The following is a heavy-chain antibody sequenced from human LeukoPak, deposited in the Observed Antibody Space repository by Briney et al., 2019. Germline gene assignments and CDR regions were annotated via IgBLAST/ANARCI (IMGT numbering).Heavy chain of an antibody. J-gene: IGHJ4*02. Sequence: AGGSLRLSSAVSGFSVSGYWMTWVRQAPGKGLEWVANIKQDRSEKNYVDSVKGRFTISRDNAENSLFLQMNSLRVEDTAVYYCAREWQGGIAAAGTRIEGDYWGQGTLVAVSS. CDR2: IKQDRSEK. D-gene: IGHD6-13*01. V-gene: IGHV3-7*01. CDR1: GFSVSGYW. CDR3: AREWQGGIAAAGTRIEGDY.